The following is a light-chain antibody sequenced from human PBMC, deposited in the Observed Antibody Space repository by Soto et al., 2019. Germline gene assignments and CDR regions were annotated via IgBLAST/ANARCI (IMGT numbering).Light chain of an antibody. CDR2: GAS. J-gene: IGKJ4*01. V-gene: IGKV3-15*01. Sequence: EIVMTQSPATLSVTPGERATLSCRASQSVSSNLAWYQQTPGQAPRLLIYGASTRATGIPVRFSGSGSGTDFSLTISSLQPEDFATYYCQQSYDTLLSFGGGTKVDIK. CDR3: QQSYDTLLS. CDR1: QSVSSN.